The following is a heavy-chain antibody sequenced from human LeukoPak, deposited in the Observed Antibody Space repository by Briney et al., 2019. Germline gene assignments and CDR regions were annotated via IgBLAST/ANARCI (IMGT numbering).Heavy chain of an antibody. Sequence: SETLSLTCTVSGGSISSSSYYWGWLRQPPGKGLEWIGSIYYSGSTYYNPSLKSRVTISVDTSKNQFSLKLSSVTAADTAVYYCARHRGGPDSAFDYWGQGTLVTVSS. V-gene: IGHV4-39*01. D-gene: IGHD3-16*01. CDR1: GGSISSSSYY. CDR2: IYYSGST. CDR3: ARHRGGPDSAFDY. J-gene: IGHJ4*02.